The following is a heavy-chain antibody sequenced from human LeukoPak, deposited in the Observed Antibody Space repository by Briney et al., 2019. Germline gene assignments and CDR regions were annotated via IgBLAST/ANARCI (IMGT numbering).Heavy chain of an antibody. CDR2: IRSKANSYAT. V-gene: IGHV3-73*01. Sequence: GGSLRLSCAASGFTFSGSAMHRVRQASGKGLEWVGRIRSKANSYATAYAASVKGRFTISRDDSKNTLYLQMNSLKTEDTAVYYCTTNPHYYDSSGYWYFDYWGQGTLVTVSS. D-gene: IGHD3-22*01. J-gene: IGHJ4*02. CDR1: GFTFSGSA. CDR3: TTNPHYYDSSGYWYFDY.